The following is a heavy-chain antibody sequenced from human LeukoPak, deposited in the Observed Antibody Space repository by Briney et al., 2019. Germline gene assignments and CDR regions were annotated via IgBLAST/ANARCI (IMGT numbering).Heavy chain of an antibody. CDR3: ATGGYCSSSSRYHFFDY. J-gene: IGHJ4*02. V-gene: IGHV5-51*01. D-gene: IGHD2-2*01. CDR1: GYTFTNYW. CDR2: IYPGDSET. Sequence: GDPLKISCKASGYTFTNYWSAWVRPMPGKGLEWMGIIYPGDSETRYSPSFQGQVTFSADKSISTAYLQWRSLKASDTAMYYCATGGYCSSSSRYHFFDYWGQGTLVTVSS.